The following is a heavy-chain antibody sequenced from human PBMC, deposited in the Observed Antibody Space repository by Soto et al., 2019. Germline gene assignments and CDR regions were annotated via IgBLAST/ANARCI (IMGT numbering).Heavy chain of an antibody. Sequence: EVQLVESGGALVQPGGSLRLSCAASRFTFSTYEMHWLRQAPGKGLEWVSYISSGGDTVYYSDSVKGRFTISRDNTRNSLYLQMNSLRDEDTALYFCVRYCSSTICNGVATRTFDYWGQGTLVTVSS. D-gene: IGHD2-2*01. J-gene: IGHJ4*02. CDR3: VRYCSSTICNGVATRTFDY. V-gene: IGHV3-48*03. CDR2: ISSGGDTV. CDR1: RFTFSTYE.